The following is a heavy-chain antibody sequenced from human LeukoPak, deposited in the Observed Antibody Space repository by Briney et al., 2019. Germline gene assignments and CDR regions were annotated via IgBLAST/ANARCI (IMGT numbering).Heavy chain of an antibody. J-gene: IGHJ6*03. Sequence: SVKVSCKASGYTFTSYDINWVRQAPGQGLEWMGGIIPIFGTANYAQKFQGRVTITADESTSTAYMELSSLRSEDTAVYYCARRAAAGTDPYYYYYMDVWGKGTTVTVSS. CDR1: GYTFTSYD. V-gene: IGHV1-69*13. D-gene: IGHD6-13*01. CDR3: ARRAAAGTDPYYYYYMDV. CDR2: IIPIFGTA.